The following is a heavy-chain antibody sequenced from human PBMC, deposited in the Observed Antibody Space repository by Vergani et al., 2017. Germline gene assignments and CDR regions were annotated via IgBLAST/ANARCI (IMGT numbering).Heavy chain of an antibody. Sequence: EVQLVESGGGLVKPGGSLRLSCAASGFTFSNAWMSWVRQAPGKGLEWVGRIKSKTDGGTTDYAAPVKGRFTISRDDSKNTLYLQMNSLKTEDTAVYYCARGGLTRRETYYDFWSGVDYWGQGTLVTVSS. CDR1: GFTFSNAW. J-gene: IGHJ4*02. V-gene: IGHV3-15*01. CDR3: ARGGLTRRETYYDFWSGVDY. D-gene: IGHD3-3*01. CDR2: IKSKTDGGTT.